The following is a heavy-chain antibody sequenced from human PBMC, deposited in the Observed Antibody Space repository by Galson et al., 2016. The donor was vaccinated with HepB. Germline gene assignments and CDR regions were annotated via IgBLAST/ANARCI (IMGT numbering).Heavy chain of an antibody. Sequence: SLRLSCAASGFTFSSCWMNWVRQAPGKGLVWVSRINNDGSNTTYADSVKGRFTIFRDNAKNTLYLQMNSLRAEDTAVYYCARPGYCSGSSCYVPFDIWGQGTMATVSS. CDR3: ARPGYCSGSSCYVPFDI. CDR2: INNDGSNT. V-gene: IGHV3-74*03. CDR1: GFTFSSCW. J-gene: IGHJ3*02. D-gene: IGHD2-15*01.